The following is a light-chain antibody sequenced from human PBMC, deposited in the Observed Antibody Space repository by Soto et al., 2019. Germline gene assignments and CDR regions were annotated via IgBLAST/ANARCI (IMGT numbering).Light chain of an antibody. J-gene: IGKJ2*01. CDR3: QQTYSTPYT. CDR2: TSG. CDR1: QRITTY. V-gene: IGKV1-39*01. Sequence: IQMTQSPSSLSASVGDRVTITCRASQRITTYLNWYQQKPGEAPKLLISTSGTLQRGVPSRFRGRESGPDFTLTITALRPEDFATYFCQQTYSTPYTFGQGTKLEIK.